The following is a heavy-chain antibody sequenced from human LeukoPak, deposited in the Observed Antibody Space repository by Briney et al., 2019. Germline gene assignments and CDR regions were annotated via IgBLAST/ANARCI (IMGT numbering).Heavy chain of an antibody. J-gene: IGHJ5*02. CDR1: GFTFSNAW. Sequence: PGGSLRLSCATSGFTFSNAWMNWVRQAPGKGLEWVGHIRSNSDGGTIDYAAPVKGRFTLSRDDSKTTLNLQMNSLQTEDTAVYYCATDFYDSTWGQGTLVTVSS. CDR3: ATDFYDST. V-gene: IGHV3-15*07. D-gene: IGHD3-22*01. CDR2: IRSNSDGGTI.